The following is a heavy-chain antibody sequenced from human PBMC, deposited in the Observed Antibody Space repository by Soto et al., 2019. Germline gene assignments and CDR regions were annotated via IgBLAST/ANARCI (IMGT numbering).Heavy chain of an antibody. Sequence: QVQLQESGPGLVKPSQTLSLTCTVSGGSISSGSYYWSWIRQLPGKGLEWIGYIYYSGSTYYNPALKRRVTISVGTSKNQIPLHLNSGTAADTAVYYVATSLDYYYRSGSLGGIDVWGQCTTVTVSS. D-gene: IGHD3-10*01. CDR3: ATSLDYYYRSGSLGGIDV. CDR1: GGSISSGSYY. J-gene: IGHJ6*02. CDR2: IYYSGST. V-gene: IGHV4-31*03.